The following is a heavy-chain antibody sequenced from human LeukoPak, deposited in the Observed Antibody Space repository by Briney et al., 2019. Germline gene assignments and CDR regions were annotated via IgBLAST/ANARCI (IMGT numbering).Heavy chain of an antibody. CDR1: GGSISSGGYS. CDR3: ARVNTMVRGVIDY. D-gene: IGHD3-10*01. J-gene: IGHJ4*02. V-gene: IGHV4-30-2*01. CDR2: IYHSGST. Sequence: SETLSLTCAVSGGSISSGGYSWSWIRQPPGKGLEWIGYIYHSGSTYYNPSLKSRVTISVDRSKNQFSLKLSSVTAAGTAVYYCARVNTMVRGVIDYWGQGTLVTVSS.